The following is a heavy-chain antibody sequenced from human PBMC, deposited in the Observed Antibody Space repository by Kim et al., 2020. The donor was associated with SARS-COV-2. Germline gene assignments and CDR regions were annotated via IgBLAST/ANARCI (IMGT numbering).Heavy chain of an antibody. Sequence: GGSLRLSCATSGFNFSAYGFHWVRQAPNKGLEWVAVISYDGSNTLYAPSVKGRLTISRDNSKSTLPLQLNRLRVEDTGVYYCAREVGVSWQTSSYFYGL. CDR2: ISYDGSNT. V-gene: IGHV3-30*19. CDR3: AREVGVSWQTSSYFYGL. D-gene: IGHD1-26*01. CDR1: GFNFSAYG. J-gene: IGHJ6*01.